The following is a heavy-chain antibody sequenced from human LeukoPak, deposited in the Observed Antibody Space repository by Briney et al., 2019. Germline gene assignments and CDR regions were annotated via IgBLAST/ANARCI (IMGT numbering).Heavy chain of an antibody. CDR3: AREKDGSGSYWQSSNYYYGMDV. V-gene: IGHV3-48*03. CDR1: GFTFSSYA. J-gene: IGHJ6*02. CDR2: ISSSGSTI. D-gene: IGHD3-10*01. Sequence: GGSLRLSCAASGFTFSSYAMHWVRQAPGKGLEWVSYISSSGSTIYYADSVKGRFTISRDNAKNSLYLQMNSLRAEDTAVYYCAREKDGSGSYWQSSNYYYGMDVWGQGTTVTVSS.